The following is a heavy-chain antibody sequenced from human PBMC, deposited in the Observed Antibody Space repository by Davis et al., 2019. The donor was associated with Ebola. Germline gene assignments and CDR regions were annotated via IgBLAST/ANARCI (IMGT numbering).Heavy chain of an antibody. V-gene: IGHV4-39*07. CDR2: IYYSGST. CDR3: ARDYGGDYFDY. Sequence: GSLRLSCTVSGGSISSSSYYWGWIRQPPGKGLEWIGSIYYSGSTYYNPSLKSRVTISVDTSKNQFSLKLSSVTAADTAVYYCARDYGGDYFDYWGQGTLVTVSS. D-gene: IGHD4-23*01. CDR1: GGSISSSSYY. J-gene: IGHJ4*02.